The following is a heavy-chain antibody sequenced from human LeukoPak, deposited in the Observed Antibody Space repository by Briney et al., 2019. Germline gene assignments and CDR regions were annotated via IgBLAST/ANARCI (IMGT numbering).Heavy chain of an antibody. CDR3: ARGNCQSNWNYVFCWFDP. V-gene: IGHV1-8*01. Sequence: ASVTVSCKASGYTFTSYDINWVRQATGQGLEWMGWMNPNSGNTGYAQKFQGRVTMTRNTSISTAYMELSSLRSEDTAVYYCARGNCQSNWNYVFCWFDPWGQGTLVTVSS. J-gene: IGHJ5*02. CDR2: MNPNSGNT. CDR1: GYTFTSYD. D-gene: IGHD1-7*01.